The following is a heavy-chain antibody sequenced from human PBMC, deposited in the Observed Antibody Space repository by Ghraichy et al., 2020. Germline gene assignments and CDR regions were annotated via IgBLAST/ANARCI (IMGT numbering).Heavy chain of an antibody. CDR2: IYNSGST. J-gene: IGHJ4*02. V-gene: IGHV4-39*07. CDR3: ARDHYGGDR. D-gene: IGHD4-23*01. CDR1: GVSLRSSTYY. Sequence: SQTLSLTCTVSGVSLRSSTYYWAWIRQPPGKGLEWIGSIYNSGSTYYNPSLKSRVTISEDTSKNQFSLQLRSVTAADTAVYYCARDHYGGDRWGQGTLVTVSS.